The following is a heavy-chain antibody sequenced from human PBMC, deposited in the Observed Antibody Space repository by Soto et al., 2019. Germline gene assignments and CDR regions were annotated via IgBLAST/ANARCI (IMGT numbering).Heavy chain of an antibody. V-gene: IGHV3-21*01. CDR1: GFTFSSYS. Sequence: GGSLRLSCAASGFTFSSYSMNWVRQAPGKGLEWVSSISSSSSYIYYADSVKGRFTISRDNAKNSLYLQMNSLRAEDTAVYYCARDAYISGYYQFDYWGQGTLVTVSS. D-gene: IGHD6-19*01. CDR2: ISSSSSYI. CDR3: ARDAYISGYYQFDY. J-gene: IGHJ4*02.